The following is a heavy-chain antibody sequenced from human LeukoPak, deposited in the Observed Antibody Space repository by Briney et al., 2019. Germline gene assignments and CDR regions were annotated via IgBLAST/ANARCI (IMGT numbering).Heavy chain of an antibody. CDR2: ISSSSSYI. CDR3: ARGVHQGAFDI. D-gene: IGHD2-2*01. Sequence: PGGSLRLSCAASGFTFSSYSMNWVRQASGKGLEWVSSISSSSSYIYYADSVKGRFTISRDNAKNSLYLQMNSLRAEDTAVYYCARGVHQGAFDIWGQGTMVTVSS. CDR1: GFTFSSYS. V-gene: IGHV3-21*01. J-gene: IGHJ3*02.